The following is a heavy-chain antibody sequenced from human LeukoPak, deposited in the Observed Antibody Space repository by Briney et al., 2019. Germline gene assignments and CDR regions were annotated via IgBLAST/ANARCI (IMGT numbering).Heavy chain of an antibody. CDR1: GFSFTAYA. CDR3: AKDLVGFDY. D-gene: IGHD3-16*01. CDR2: ISGSGGST. V-gene: IGHV3-23*01. J-gene: IGHJ4*02. Sequence: GGSLRLSCAASGFSFTAYAMSWFRQTPGKGLEWVSAISGSGGSTYYADSVKGRFTISRDNSKNTLYLQMNSLRAEDTAVYYCAKDLVGFDYWGQGTLVTVSS.